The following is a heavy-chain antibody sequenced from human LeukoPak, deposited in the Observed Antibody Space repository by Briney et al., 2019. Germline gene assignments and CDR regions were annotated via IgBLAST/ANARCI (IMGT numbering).Heavy chain of an antibody. CDR1: GGSISSGDYY. J-gene: IGHJ5*02. D-gene: IGHD3-22*01. Sequence: SETLSLTCTVSGGSISSGDYYWIWIRQPPGKGLEWIAYMYYSGSTYDNPAHKSLVTMSADTSKNQLSLKLSSVTAADTAVYYCARPDYYDSRVDPWGQGILVTVSS. CDR3: ARPDYYDSRVDP. V-gene: IGHV4-30-4*01. CDR2: MYYSGST.